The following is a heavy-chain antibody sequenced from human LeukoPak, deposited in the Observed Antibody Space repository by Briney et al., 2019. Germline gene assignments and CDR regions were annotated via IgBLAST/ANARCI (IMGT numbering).Heavy chain of an antibody. CDR2: ISYSGST. CDR3: ARNIGSSQDY. D-gene: IGHD6-13*01. J-gene: IGHJ4*02. CDR1: GDSISSNY. V-gene: IGHV4-59*01. Sequence: SETLSLTCTVSGDSISSNYWNWIRQPPGKGLEWIGYISYSGSTNYNPSLKSRVTISVDTSKNQFSLKPSSVTAADTAVYYCARNIGSSQDYWGQGTLVTVSS.